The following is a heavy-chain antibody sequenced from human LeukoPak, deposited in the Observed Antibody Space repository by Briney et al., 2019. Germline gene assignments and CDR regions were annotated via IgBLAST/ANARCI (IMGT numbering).Heavy chain of an antibody. CDR2: ISYDGSNK. J-gene: IGHJ4*02. Sequence: GRSLRLSCAASGFTFSSYGMHWVRQAPGQGLEWVAVISYDGSNKYYADSVKGRFTISRDNSKNTLYLQMNSLRADDTAVYYCAKDQYDRHPTGDYWGQGTLVTVSS. CDR1: GFTFSSYG. V-gene: IGHV3-30*18. D-gene: IGHD3-22*01. CDR3: AKDQYDRHPTGDY.